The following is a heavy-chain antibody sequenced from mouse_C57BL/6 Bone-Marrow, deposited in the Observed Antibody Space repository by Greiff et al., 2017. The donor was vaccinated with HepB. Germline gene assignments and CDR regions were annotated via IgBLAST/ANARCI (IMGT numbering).Heavy chain of an antibody. CDR2: INPNNGGT. Sequence: VQLQQSGPELVKPGASVKISCKASGYTFTDYYMNWVKQSHGKSLEWIGDINPNNGGTSYNQKFKGKATLTVDKSSSTAYMELRSLTSEDSAVYYCARGGGTREGFFFAYWGQGTLVTVSA. D-gene: IGHD1-1*01. CDR1: GYTFTDYY. J-gene: IGHJ3*01. V-gene: IGHV1-26*01. CDR3: ARGGGTREGFFFAY.